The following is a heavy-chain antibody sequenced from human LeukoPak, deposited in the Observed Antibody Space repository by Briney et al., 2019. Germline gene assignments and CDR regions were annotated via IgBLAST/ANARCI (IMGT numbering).Heavy chain of an antibody. Sequence: ASVKVSCKPSGYTFTSYGISWVRQAPGQRPEGLGWISAYNGNTNYAQKLQGRVTMTTDTSTSTAYMELRSLRSDDTAVYYCARDRLGSSWYDYYYGMDVWGQGSTVTV. CDR1: GYTFTSYG. D-gene: IGHD6-13*01. CDR2: ISAYNGNT. CDR3: ARDRLGSSWYDYYYGMDV. J-gene: IGHJ6*02. V-gene: IGHV1-18*01.